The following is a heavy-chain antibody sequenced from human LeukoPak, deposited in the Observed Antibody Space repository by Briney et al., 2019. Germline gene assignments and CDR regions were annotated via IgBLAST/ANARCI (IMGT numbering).Heavy chain of an antibody. Sequence: ASVTVSYKASGYTSTAFYIHWVRQAPGQGLEWMGWINPNSGGTNYAQKFQGRVTLTRDTSISTAYMELTGLTSDDTAVYYCARGYCDTNDCPPGAYWGQGALVAVSS. V-gene: IGHV1-2*02. D-gene: IGHD3-9*01. CDR2: INPNSGGT. J-gene: IGHJ4*02. CDR1: GYTSTAFY. CDR3: ARGYCDTNDCPPGAY.